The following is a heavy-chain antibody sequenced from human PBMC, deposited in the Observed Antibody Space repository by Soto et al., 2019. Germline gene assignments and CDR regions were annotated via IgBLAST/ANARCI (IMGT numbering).Heavy chain of an antibody. CDR1: GFSLSTSGVG. CDR3: AHSLAASTCGAYEPITSFDY. Sequence: QITLKESGPPLVKPTQTLTLTCTFSGFSLSTSGVGVGWIRQPPGKALEWLALIYWDDDKRYSPSLKSRLTITTDTSNTQVVLTMPNMAPVDTATYYCAHSLAASTCGAYEPITSFDYWGQGTLVTVSS. V-gene: IGHV2-5*02. J-gene: IGHJ4*02. CDR2: IYWDDDK. D-gene: IGHD4-17*01.